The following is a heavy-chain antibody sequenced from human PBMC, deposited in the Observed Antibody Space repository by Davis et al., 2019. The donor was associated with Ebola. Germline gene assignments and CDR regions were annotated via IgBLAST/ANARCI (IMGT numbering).Heavy chain of an antibody. D-gene: IGHD7-27*01. CDR3: AREGSRLGIGWYFDL. Sequence: AASVKVSCKASGYTFTSYAMNWVRQAPGQGLEWMGWINTNTGDATYARGFTGRFVFSLDTSVNTAYLQISSLEAEDTAVYYCAREGSRLGIGWYFDLWGRGTLVTVSS. V-gene: IGHV7-4-1*02. CDR2: INTNTGDA. J-gene: IGHJ2*01. CDR1: GYTFTSYA.